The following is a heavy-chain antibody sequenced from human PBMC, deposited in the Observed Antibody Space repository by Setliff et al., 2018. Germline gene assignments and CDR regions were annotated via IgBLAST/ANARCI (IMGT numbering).Heavy chain of an antibody. CDR1: GGSISSYY. D-gene: IGHD6-19*01. CDR3: AREQWLDPPGYYYMDV. CDR2: LYIGGSA. Sequence: PSETLSLTCTVSGGSISSYYWSWIRQPAGKGLEWIGHLYIGGSANYNPSLKSRVTMSIDTSKNQFSLKLNSVTAADMAVYYCAREQWLDPPGYYYMDVWAKGTTVTVSS. J-gene: IGHJ6*03. V-gene: IGHV4-4*07.